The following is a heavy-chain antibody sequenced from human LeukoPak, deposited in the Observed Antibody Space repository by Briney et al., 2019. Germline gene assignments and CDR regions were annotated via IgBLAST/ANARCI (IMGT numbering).Heavy chain of an antibody. V-gene: IGHV3-23*01. D-gene: IGHD3-22*01. J-gene: IGHJ4*02. CDR1: GGSFSGYY. CDR2: ISGSGGST. Sequence: ETLSLTCAVYGGSFSGYYWSWVRQAPGKGLEWVSAISGSGGSTYFADSVKGRFTISRDNSKNTLYLQMNSLRAEDTAVYYCAKDATAYYYDTSGYYSFDYWGQGTLVTVSS. CDR3: AKDATAYYYDTSGYYSFDY.